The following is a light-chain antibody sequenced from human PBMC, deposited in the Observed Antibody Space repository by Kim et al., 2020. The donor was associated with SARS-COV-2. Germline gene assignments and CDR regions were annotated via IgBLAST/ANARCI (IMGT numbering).Light chain of an antibody. CDR1: PRVSRSD. J-gene: IGKJ4*01. CDR2: GAS. CDR3: QQYGSTPPLT. Sequence: SPGDIATLPSRTRPRVSRSDLAGYQQKPGQHPRLLIYGASSRATGIPNRFSGSVPGTDFTLTISRLEPEDFAVYYCQQYGSTPPLTFGGGTKLEI. V-gene: IGKV3-20*01.